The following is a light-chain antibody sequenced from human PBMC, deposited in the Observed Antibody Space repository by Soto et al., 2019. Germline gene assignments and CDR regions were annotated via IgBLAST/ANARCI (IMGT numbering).Light chain of an antibody. V-gene: IGLV2-14*01. CDR1: SSDLGIYNY. Sequence: QSALTQPASVSGSPGQSIAISFSGSSSDLGIYNYVSWYQQHPGKVPKLIIFEVTNRPSGVSNRFSGSKSGNTASLTISGLQAEDEADYYCSSYTTSSTRVFGTGTKVTVL. J-gene: IGLJ1*01. CDR3: SSYTTSSTRV. CDR2: EVT.